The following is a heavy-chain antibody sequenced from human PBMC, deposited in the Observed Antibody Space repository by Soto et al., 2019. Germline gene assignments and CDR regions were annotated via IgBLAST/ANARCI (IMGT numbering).Heavy chain of an antibody. CDR1: GGSFSGDY. Sequence: QVQLQQWGAGLLKPSETLSLTCAVYGGSFSGDYWSWIRQPPGKVLEWIGEINHSGSTNYNPSLKSRVTISVDPSKNQCSLKLRSVTAADTAVYYCAREKPYSSSWYHDYWGQGTLVTVSS. CDR2: INHSGST. D-gene: IGHD6-13*01. J-gene: IGHJ4*02. CDR3: AREKPYSSSWYHDY. V-gene: IGHV4-34*01.